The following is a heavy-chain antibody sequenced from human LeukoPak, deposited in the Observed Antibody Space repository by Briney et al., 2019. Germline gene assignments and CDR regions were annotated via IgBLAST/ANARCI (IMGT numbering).Heavy chain of an antibody. CDR1: GFTFSSYD. J-gene: IGHJ4*02. D-gene: IGHD1-26*01. CDR3: ARSVSGSYSGFDY. CDR2: IGTAGDT. Sequence: GGSLRLSCAASGFTFSSYDMHXVXXXXXXXXXXXXAIGTAGDTYYPGSVKGRFTISRENAKNSLYLQMNSLRAGDTAVYYCARSVSGSYSGFDYWGQGTLVTVSS. V-gene: IGHV3-13*01.